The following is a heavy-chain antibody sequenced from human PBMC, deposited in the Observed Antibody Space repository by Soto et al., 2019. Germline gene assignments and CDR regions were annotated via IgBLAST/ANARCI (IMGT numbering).Heavy chain of an antibody. CDR3: ARERTDATGVFGMDV. Sequence: PSETLSLTCTVSGGSISSGDYYWTWIRQHPGKGLEWIGYIYDSRSTYYNPSLKSRLTISVDTSKNQFSLKLSSVSAADTAVYYCARERTDATGVFGMDVWGQGTTVTVSS. J-gene: IGHJ6*02. CDR1: GGSISSGDYY. D-gene: IGHD2-15*01. V-gene: IGHV4-31*03. CDR2: IYDSRST.